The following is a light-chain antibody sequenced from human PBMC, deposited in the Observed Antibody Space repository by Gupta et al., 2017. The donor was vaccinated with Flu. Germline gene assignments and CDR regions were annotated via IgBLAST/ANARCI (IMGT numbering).Light chain of an antibody. CDR2: EVS. Sequence: QSALTQPPPASGSPGQSVTISCTGTSSDVGGYNYVSWYQRHPGNAPKVMIYEVSKRPSGVPDRFSGSKSGNTASLTVSRLQAEDEADYYCTSYAGSTYVFGTGTKVTVL. J-gene: IGLJ1*01. CDR1: SSDVGGYNY. V-gene: IGLV2-8*01. CDR3: TSYAGSTYV.